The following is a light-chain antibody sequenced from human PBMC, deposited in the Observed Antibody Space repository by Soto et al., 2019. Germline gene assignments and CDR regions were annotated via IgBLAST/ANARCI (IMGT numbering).Light chain of an antibody. CDR1: SSNIGAGYD. V-gene: IGLV2-14*03. J-gene: IGLJ1*01. CDR2: EVS. Sequence: QSVLTQTPSVSGAPGQRVTISCTGSSSNIGAGYDVSWYQQHPDKAPKLILYEVSRRPSGVSNRFSGSKSGNTASLTISGLLAEDEADYSCSSYTNTSTLVFGTGTKVTVL. CDR3: SSYTNTSTLV.